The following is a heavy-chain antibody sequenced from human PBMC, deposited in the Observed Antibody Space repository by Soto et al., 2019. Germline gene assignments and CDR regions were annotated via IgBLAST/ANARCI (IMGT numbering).Heavy chain of an antibody. Sequence: LSLTCTVSGGSISSGGYYWSWIRQHPGKGLEWIGYIYYSGSTYYNPSLKSRVTISVDTSKNQFSLKLSSVTAADTAVYYCARDTKAAAGLYYYYYGMDVWGQGTTVTVSS. V-gene: IGHV4-31*03. CDR2: IYYSGST. D-gene: IGHD6-13*01. CDR3: ARDTKAAAGLYYYYYGMDV. J-gene: IGHJ6*02. CDR1: GGSISSGGYY.